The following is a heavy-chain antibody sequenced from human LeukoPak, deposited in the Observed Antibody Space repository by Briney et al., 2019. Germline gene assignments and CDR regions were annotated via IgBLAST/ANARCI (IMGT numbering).Heavy chain of an antibody. CDR1: GFTFSSYE. Sequence: PGGSLRLSCAASGFTFSSYEMNWVRQAPGKGLEWASYISSSGSTIYYADSVKGRFTISRDNAKNSLYLQMNSLRAEDTAVYYCAREGDYGDYGTDYWGQGTLVTVSS. D-gene: IGHD4-17*01. V-gene: IGHV3-48*03. CDR2: ISSSGSTI. J-gene: IGHJ4*02. CDR3: AREGDYGDYGTDY.